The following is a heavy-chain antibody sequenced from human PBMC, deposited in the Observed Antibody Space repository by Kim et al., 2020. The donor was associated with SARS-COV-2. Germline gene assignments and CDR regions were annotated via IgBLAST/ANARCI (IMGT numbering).Heavy chain of an antibody. CDR3: ARELGAGDGFGMTSEN. V-gene: IGHV3-21*01. CDR1: GFTFSSYS. D-gene: IGHD1-26*01. CDR2: ISSSSSYI. Sequence: GGSLRLSCAASGFTFSSYSMNWVRQAPGKGLEWVSSISSSSSYIYYADSVKGRFTISRDNAKNSLYLQMNSLRAEDTAVYYCARELGAGDGFGMTSENWGQGTLVTVSS. J-gene: IGHJ4*02.